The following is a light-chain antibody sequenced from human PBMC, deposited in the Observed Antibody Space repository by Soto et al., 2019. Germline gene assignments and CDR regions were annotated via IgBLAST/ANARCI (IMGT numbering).Light chain of an antibody. CDR2: DVI. Sequence: QSVLTQPPSASGSPGQSVTISCTGTSRDIGGYDFVSWYQQHPGKAPKLLIYDVIKRPSGVPDRFSGSKSGNTASLTVSGLQTDDEDDYYCSSYGGSNNLLFGGGTKLTVL. V-gene: IGLV2-8*01. J-gene: IGLJ2*01. CDR3: SSYGGSNNLL. CDR1: SRDIGGYDF.